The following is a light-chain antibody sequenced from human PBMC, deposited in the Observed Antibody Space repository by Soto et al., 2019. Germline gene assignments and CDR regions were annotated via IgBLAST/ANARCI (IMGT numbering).Light chain of an antibody. CDR2: GNK. V-gene: IGLV1-40*01. CDR3: QSYDSGLSGVV. J-gene: IGLJ2*01. CDR1: RSNIGPGYD. Sequence: QSVLTQPPSVSGAPGQRVTIACTGSRSNIGPGYDVHWYQQLPETAPKLLIFGNKNRPSGVPDRFSGSKSGTPASLAITGLQPEDEADYYCQSYDSGLSGVVFGGGTKVTVL.